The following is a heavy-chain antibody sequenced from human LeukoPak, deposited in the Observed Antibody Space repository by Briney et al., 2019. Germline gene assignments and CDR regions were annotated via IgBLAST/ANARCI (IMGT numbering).Heavy chain of an antibody. J-gene: IGHJ4*02. V-gene: IGHV3-48*03. D-gene: IGHD1-14*01. CDR3: ARGVEPLAANTLAY. CDR1: GFDLSTYE. Sequence: PGGSLRLSCAASGFDLSTYEMNWVRQAPGKGLEWIADITISGHTKNYADSVKGRFTISRDNSKNTLYLEMNSLSPDDTAVYYCARGVEPLAANTLAYWGQGTLVTVSS. CDR2: ITISGHTK.